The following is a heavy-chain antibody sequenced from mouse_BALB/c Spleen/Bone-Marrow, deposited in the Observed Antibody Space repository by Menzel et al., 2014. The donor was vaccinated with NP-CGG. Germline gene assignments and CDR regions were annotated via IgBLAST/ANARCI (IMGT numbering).Heavy chain of an antibody. CDR2: IAPGSGTT. Sequence: DLVKPGASVKLSCKASGYTFTNFWINWIKQRPGQGLEWIGRIAPGSGTTYYNEMFKGKATLTVDTSSSTAYIQLSSLSSEDSAVYFCARYDYAIDYWGQGTLVTVSS. V-gene: IGHV1S41*01. CDR3: ARYDYAIDY. J-gene: IGHJ4*01. D-gene: IGHD2-3*01. CDR1: GYTFTNFW.